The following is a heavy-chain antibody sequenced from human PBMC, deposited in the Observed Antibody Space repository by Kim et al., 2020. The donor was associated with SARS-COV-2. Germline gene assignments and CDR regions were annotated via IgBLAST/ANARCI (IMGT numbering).Heavy chain of an antibody. D-gene: IGHD6-19*01. CDR2: I. CDR3: ARVLQWNSGWYG. J-gene: IGHJ4*02. V-gene: IGHV3-48*02. Sequence: IYYPYAVKGRFTISRDDAKNSVYLQMNILRDEDTAVYFCARVLQWNSGWYGGGQGTLVTVSS.